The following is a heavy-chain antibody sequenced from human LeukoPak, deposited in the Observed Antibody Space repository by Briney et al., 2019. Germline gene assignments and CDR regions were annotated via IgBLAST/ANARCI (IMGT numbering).Heavy chain of an antibody. V-gene: IGHV1-2*02. Sequence: ASVKVSCKASGYSFTGNYLHWVRQAPGQGLECMGWLNPNSGDTNYAQKFQGRVTMTRDTSITTAYMELSRLKSDDTAIYYCTKDSDCSGDTCFEYFQHWGQGTLVTVSS. D-gene: IGHD2-15*01. CDR3: TKDSDCSGDTCFEYFQH. CDR2: LNPNSGDT. CDR1: GYSFTGNY. J-gene: IGHJ1*01.